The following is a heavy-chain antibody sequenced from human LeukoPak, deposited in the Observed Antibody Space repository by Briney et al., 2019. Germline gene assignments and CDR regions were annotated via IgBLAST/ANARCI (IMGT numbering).Heavy chain of an antibody. CDR1: GGAFSGYS. Sequence: PSETLSLTCAVYGGAFSGYSWSWIRQPPGKGLEWIGEIDPNGTTNYNPSLKSRVTISVDTSKNQFSLKLSSVTAADTAVYYCARSYYYGSGMRLTTPFGYWGQGTLVTVSS. CDR3: ARSYYYGSGMRLTTPFGY. V-gene: IGHV4-34*01. CDR2: IDPNGTT. D-gene: IGHD3-10*01. J-gene: IGHJ4*02.